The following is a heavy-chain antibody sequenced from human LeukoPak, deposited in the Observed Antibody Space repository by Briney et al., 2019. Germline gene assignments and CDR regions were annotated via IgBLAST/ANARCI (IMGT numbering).Heavy chain of an antibody. Sequence: GASVKVSCKASGYTFTGYYMHWVRQAPGQGLEWMGWINPNSGGTNYAQKFQGRVTVTRDTSISTAYMELNRLRSDDTAVYYCARPGSGSYYLDYWGQGTLVTVSS. V-gene: IGHV1-2*02. CDR3: ARPGSGSYYLDY. CDR2: INPNSGGT. CDR1: GYTFTGYY. D-gene: IGHD3-10*01. J-gene: IGHJ4*02.